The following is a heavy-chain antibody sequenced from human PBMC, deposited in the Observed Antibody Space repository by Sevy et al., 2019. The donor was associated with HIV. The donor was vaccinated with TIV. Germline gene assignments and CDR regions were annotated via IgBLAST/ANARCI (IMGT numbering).Heavy chain of an antibody. D-gene: IGHD3-10*01. CDR3: ARRRYFYASGWKDVLDI. Sequence: SETLSLTCGVYGGSFSGHYWSWLRQTPEKGLEWIGEINHGEITDYNPSLGSRVTMSVDTSKNQFSLKLKSVTAADTAVYYCARRRYFYASGWKDVLDIWGQGTLVTVSS. V-gene: IGHV4-34*01. CDR1: GGSFSGHY. CDR2: INHGEIT. J-gene: IGHJ3*02.